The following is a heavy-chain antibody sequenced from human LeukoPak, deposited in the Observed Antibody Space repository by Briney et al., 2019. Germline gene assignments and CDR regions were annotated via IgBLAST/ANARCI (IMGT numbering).Heavy chain of an antibody. J-gene: IGHJ4*02. D-gene: IGHD3-3*01. V-gene: IGHV4-39*01. CDR1: GGSISSSSYY. CDR3: ARHWYDFWSVKRAYYFDY. CDR2: IYYSGST. Sequence: SETLSLTCTVSGGSISSSSYYWGWIRQPPGKGLEWIGSIYYSGSTYYNPSLKSRVTISVDTSKNQFSLKLSSVTAADTAVYYCARHWYDFWSVKRAYYFDYWGQGTLVTVSS.